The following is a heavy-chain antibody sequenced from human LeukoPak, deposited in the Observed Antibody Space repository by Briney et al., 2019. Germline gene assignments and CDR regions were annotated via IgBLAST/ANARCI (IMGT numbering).Heavy chain of an antibody. V-gene: IGHV1-18*01. CDR3: ATYSARDCGPHAFDI. CDR2: ISAYNGNT. D-gene: IGHD2-21*02. CDR1: GYTFTSSG. Sequence: ASVKVSCKASGYTFTSSGISWVRQAPGQGLEWMGWISAYNGNTNYAQKLQGRVTMTTDTSTSTAYMELRSLRSDDTAVYYCATYSARDCGPHAFDIWGQGTMVTVSS. J-gene: IGHJ3*02.